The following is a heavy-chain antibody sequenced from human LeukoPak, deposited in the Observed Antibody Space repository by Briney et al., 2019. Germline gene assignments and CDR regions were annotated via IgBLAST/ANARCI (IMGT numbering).Heavy chain of an antibody. CDR1: GFTFSDYY. Sequence: GGSLRLSCAASGFTFSDYYMSWIRQAPGKGLEWVSYISSSGSTIYYAVSVKGRFTISRDNAKNSLYLQMNSLRAEDTAVYYCARDRGYYALGYYYYYMDVWGKGTTVTVSS. CDR3: ARDRGYYALGYYYYYMDV. V-gene: IGHV3-11*01. D-gene: IGHD3-22*01. CDR2: ISSSGSTI. J-gene: IGHJ6*03.